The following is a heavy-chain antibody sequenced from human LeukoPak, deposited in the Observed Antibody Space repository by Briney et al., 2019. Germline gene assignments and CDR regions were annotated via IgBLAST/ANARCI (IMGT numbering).Heavy chain of an antibody. CDR1: GGSINSYY. V-gene: IGHV4-59*01. Sequence: SETLSLTCTVSGGSINSYYWNWIRQPPGKGLELIGYIYYSGSPTYNPSLKSRVTISVDTSKNQFSLQLSSVTAADTAVYYCAGDVMSTALDAFDVWGLGTMVTVSS. J-gene: IGHJ3*01. D-gene: IGHD1-1*01. CDR3: AGDVMSTALDAFDV. CDR2: IYYSGSP.